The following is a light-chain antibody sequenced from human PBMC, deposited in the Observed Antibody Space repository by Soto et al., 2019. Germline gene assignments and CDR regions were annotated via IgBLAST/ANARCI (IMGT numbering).Light chain of an antibody. CDR2: EVS. Sequence: DVVLTQTPRSLSVTPGQPASISCKSSQSLLYSDGRTYVYWYLQKPGQPPQLLIHEVSNRFSGVPDRFSGSGSGTDYTLNISRVEAEDVGGYYCMQSIQLPITFSGGTNVEIK. V-gene: IGKV2D-29*01. CDR1: QSLLYSDGRTY. J-gene: IGKJ4*01. CDR3: MQSIQLPIT.